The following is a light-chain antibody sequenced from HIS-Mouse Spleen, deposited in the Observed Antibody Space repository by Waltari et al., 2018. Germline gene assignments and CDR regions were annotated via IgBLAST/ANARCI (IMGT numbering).Light chain of an antibody. CDR2: AAS. CDR3: QQLNSYPLYT. CDR1: QGISSY. Sequence: DIQLTQSPSFLSASVGDRVTITCRASQGISSYLAWYQQKPGKAPKLLIYAASTLQSGVPSRFSGNGSGTEFTLTISSLQPEDFATYYCQQLNSYPLYTFGQGTELEIK. V-gene: IGKV1-9*01. J-gene: IGKJ2*01.